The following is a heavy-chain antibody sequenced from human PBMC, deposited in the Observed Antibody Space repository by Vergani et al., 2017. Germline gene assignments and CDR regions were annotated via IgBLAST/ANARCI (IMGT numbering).Heavy chain of an antibody. J-gene: IGHJ4*02. Sequence: EVQLVESGGGLVKPGGSLRLSCAASGFTFSSYSMNWVRQAPGKGLEWVSSISSSSSYIYYADSVKGRFTISRDNSKNTLYLQMNSLRAEDTAVYYCARTPAIAARRTWYYFDYWGQGTLVTVSS. V-gene: IGHV3-21*01. CDR1: GFTFSSYS. CDR2: ISSSSSYI. D-gene: IGHD6-6*01. CDR3: ARTPAIAARRTWYYFDY.